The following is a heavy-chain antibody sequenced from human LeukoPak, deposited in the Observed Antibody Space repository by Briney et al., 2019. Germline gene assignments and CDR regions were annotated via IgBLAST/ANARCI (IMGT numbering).Heavy chain of an antibody. CDR3: ARVRIGSGWFYFDY. D-gene: IGHD6-19*01. CDR2: IKQDGSEK. Sequence: GGSLRLSCAASGFTFSGYWMTWVRQAPGKGLEWVANIKQDGSEKYYVDSMKGRFTISRDNTKTSLYLQMNSLRVEDTAVYYCARVRIGSGWFYFDYWAQGTLVTVPS. CDR1: GFTFSGYW. J-gene: IGHJ4*02. V-gene: IGHV3-7*01.